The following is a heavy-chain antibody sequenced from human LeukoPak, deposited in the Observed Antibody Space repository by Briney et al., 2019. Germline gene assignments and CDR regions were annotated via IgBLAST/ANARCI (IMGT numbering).Heavy chain of an antibody. V-gene: IGHV4-4*07. CDR1: GGSISSYY. CDR3: ARASIQLWSGGWFDP. Sequence: SETLSLTCTVSGGSISSYYWSWIRQPAGKGLECIGRIYTSGSTNYNPSLKSRVTMSVDTSKNQFSLKLSSVTAADTAVYYCARASIQLWSGGWFDPWGQGTLVTVSS. CDR2: IYTSGST. D-gene: IGHD5-18*01. J-gene: IGHJ5*02.